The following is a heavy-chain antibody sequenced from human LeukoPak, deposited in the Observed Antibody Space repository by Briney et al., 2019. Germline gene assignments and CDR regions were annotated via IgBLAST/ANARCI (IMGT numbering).Heavy chain of an antibody. CDR3: TNYYGSGDY. J-gene: IGHJ4*02. CDR1: GGSISSDTYY. D-gene: IGHD3-10*01. Sequence: PSETLSLTCTVSGGSISSDTYYWGWIRQPPGKGLEWIGNIYYSGSTYYNPSLKSRVTISVDTSKNQFSLKLSFVSAADTAVYYCTNYYGSGDYWGQGTLVTVSS. V-gene: IGHV4-39*01. CDR2: IYYSGST.